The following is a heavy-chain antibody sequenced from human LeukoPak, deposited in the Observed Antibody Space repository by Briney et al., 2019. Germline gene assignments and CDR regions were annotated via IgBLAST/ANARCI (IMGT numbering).Heavy chain of an antibody. CDR1: GFTFRSYW. D-gene: IGHD5-24*01. CDR2: VIRDGSFT. Sequence: GGSLRLSCAASGFTFRSYWMHWVRQAPGKGLEWVSRVIRDGSFTNYADSGKGRFTISRDNAKNTLYLRMSSLRAEDTAVYFCVRDGDDFNFDYWGQGSLVTVSS. J-gene: IGHJ4*02. V-gene: IGHV3-74*01. CDR3: VRDGDDFNFDY.